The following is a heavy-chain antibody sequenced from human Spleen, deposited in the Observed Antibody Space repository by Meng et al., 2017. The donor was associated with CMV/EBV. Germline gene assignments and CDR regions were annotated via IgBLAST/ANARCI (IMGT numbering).Heavy chain of an antibody. V-gene: IGHV3-15*01. D-gene: IGHD6-13*01. Sequence: GGSLRLSCAASGFTLNSYENNWVRQAPGKGLEWVGRIKSKTDGGTTDYAAPVKGRFTISRDDSKNTLYLQMNSLKTEDTAVYYCTADIASAGEGEFDYWGQGTLVTVSS. J-gene: IGHJ4*02. CDR1: GFTLNSYE. CDR3: TADIASAGEGEFDY. CDR2: IKSKTDGGTT.